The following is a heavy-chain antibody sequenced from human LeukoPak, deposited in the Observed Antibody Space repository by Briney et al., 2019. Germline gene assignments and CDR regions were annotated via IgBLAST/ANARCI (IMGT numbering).Heavy chain of an antibody. J-gene: IGHJ4*02. CDR1: GFTFSSYG. Sequence: PGRSLRLSCAASGFTFSSYGMHWVRQAPGKGLEWVAVIWYDGSNKYYADSVKGRFTISRHNSKNTLYLQMNSLRAEDTAVYYCARDQGSGYSFFDYWGQGTLVTVSS. CDR2: IWYDGSNK. CDR3: ARDQGSGYSFFDY. D-gene: IGHD3-22*01. V-gene: IGHV3-33*01.